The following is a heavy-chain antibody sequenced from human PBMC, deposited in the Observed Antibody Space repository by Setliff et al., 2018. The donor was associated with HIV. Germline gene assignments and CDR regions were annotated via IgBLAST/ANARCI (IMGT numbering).Heavy chain of an antibody. D-gene: IGHD2-21*02. V-gene: IGHV4-39*07. CDR2: INHSGRT. J-gene: IGHJ1*01. CDR1: GGSINNNNYY. Sequence: SETLSLTCTVSGGSINNNNYYWGWIRQPPGKGLEWIGEINHSGRTKYNPSLKSRVIMSVDTSKNQFSLKLSSVTAADTAVYYCASTYCGGDCYSRYFQHWG. CDR3: ASTYCGGDCYSRYFQH.